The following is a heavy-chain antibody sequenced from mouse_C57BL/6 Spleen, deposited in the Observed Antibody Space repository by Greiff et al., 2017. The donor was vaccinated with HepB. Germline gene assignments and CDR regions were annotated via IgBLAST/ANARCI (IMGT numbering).Heavy chain of an antibody. CDR3: ARLDGSFFDY. V-gene: IGHV1-69*01. J-gene: IGHJ2*01. CDR2: IDPSDSYT. CDR1: GYTFTSYW. Sequence: QVQLQQSGAELVMPGASVKLSCKASGYTFTSYWMHWVKQRPGQGLEWIGEIDPSDSYTNYNQKFKGKSTLTVDKSSSTAYMQLSSLTSEDSAVYYCARLDGSFFDYWGQGTTLTVSS. D-gene: IGHD2-3*01.